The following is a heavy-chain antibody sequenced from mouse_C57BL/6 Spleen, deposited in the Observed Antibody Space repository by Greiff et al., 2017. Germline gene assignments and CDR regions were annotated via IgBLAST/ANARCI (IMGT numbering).Heavy chain of an antibody. CDR2: IWSGGST. V-gene: IGHV2-2*01. Sequence: VQLQESGPGLVQPSQSLSITCTVSGFSLTSYGVHWVRQSPGKGLEWLGVIWSGGSTDYNAAFISRLSISKDNSKSQVFFKMNSLQADDTAIYXCARRAGDGYSYAMDYWGQGTSVTVSS. CDR3: ARRAGDGYSYAMDY. D-gene: IGHD2-3*01. J-gene: IGHJ4*01. CDR1: GFSLTSYG.